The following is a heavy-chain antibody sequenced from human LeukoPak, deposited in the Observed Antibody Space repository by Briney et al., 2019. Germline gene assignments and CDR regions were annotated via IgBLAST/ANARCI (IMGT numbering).Heavy chain of an antibody. V-gene: IGHV1-18*01. CDR3: YLSSFDI. CDR1: GYTFTNYV. J-gene: IGHJ3*02. Sequence: GSVTVSCKASGYTFTNYVIIWVRQAPGQGLEWMAYISAYSGKTEYAQKIQGGVTLTTDTSTNTAYMELSSLRSDDTTVYYCYLSSFDIWGQGTVVTVSS. D-gene: IGHD3-10*01. CDR2: ISAYSGKT.